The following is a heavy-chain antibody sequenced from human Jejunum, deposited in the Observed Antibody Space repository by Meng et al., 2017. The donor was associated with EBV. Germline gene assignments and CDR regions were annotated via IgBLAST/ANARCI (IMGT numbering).Heavy chain of an antibody. Sequence: QVQRQESVPGLVKPSETLSLTCTSSGGSVSSGGYYWSWIRQPPGKGLEWIGYIYNSESTNYKSSLKSRVTISADTSKNQFSLRLSSVTAADTAVYYCARDQNGSYFAYWGQGTLVTVSS. CDR3: ARDQNGSYFAY. CDR2: IYNSEST. V-gene: IGHV4-61*08. D-gene: IGHD1-26*01. CDR1: GGSVSSGGYY. J-gene: IGHJ4*02.